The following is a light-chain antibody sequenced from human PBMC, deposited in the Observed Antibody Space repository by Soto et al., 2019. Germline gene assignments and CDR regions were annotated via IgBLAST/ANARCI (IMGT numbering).Light chain of an antibody. V-gene: IGKV3-20*01. CDR3: QHYGTSLFT. J-gene: IGKJ3*01. CDR1: QSISDSN. CDR2: ATF. Sequence: EIVLTQSPDTLSLSPGERATLSCRASQSISDSNLAWYQQRPGQPPRLLIYATFIRATGVPDRFIGSGSGTEFTLTIGRLEPADFAVFFCQHYGTSLFTLGPGTRVDIK.